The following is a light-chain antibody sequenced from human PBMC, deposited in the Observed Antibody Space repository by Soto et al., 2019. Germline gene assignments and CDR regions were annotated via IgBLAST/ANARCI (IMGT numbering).Light chain of an antibody. J-gene: IGKJ3*01. CDR1: QRVGSS. Sequence: EIVLTQSPDTLSLSPGERATLSCRARQRVGSSLAWCQHKPGQAPRLLNYDASKRATGIPARFSGSGSGTDFTPTISSLEPEDFAVYYCQQRSNWPPEVTFGPGTKVDIK. V-gene: IGKV3-11*01. CDR2: DAS. CDR3: QQRSNWPPEVT.